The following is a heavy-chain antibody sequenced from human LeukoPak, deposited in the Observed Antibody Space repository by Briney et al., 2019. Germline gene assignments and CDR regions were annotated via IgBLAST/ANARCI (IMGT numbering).Heavy chain of an antibody. Sequence: SGTLSLTCAVSGGSISSSNWWSWVRQPPGKGLEWIGEIDHSGSTNYNPSLKSRVTISVDTSKNQFSLKLSSVTAADTAVYYCARGANDFWSGYYASRYNWFDPWGQGTLVTVSS. CDR1: GGSISSSNW. V-gene: IGHV4-4*02. CDR2: IDHSGST. CDR3: ARGANDFWSGYYASRYNWFDP. J-gene: IGHJ5*02. D-gene: IGHD3-3*01.